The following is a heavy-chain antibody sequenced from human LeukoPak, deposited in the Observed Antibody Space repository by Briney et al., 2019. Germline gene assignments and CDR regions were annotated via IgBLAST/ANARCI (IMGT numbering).Heavy chain of an antibody. D-gene: IGHD6-25*01. V-gene: IGHV3-53*01. J-gene: IGHJ4*02. CDR1: GFTVSGNY. Sequence: GGSLRLSCAASGFTVSGNYMSWVRQAPGKGLEWVSVINTAGSTYNADSVKGRFTISRDKSKNTLYLQMNTLRAEDTAVYFCAGGNTWPGLSYWGQGTLLTVSS. CDR3: AGGNTWPGLSY. CDR2: INTAGST.